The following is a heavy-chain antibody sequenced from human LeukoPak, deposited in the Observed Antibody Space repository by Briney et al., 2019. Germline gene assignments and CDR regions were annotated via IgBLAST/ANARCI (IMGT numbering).Heavy chain of an antibody. CDR1: GGSISSYY. D-gene: IGHD5-18*01. Sequence: SETLSLTCTVSGGSISSYYWSWIRQPPGKGLEWIGYIYYSGSANYNPSLKSRVTISVDTSKNQFSLKLSSVTAADTAVYYCARVDTAEFDPWGQGTLVTVSS. CDR3: ARVDTAEFDP. V-gene: IGHV4-59*01. J-gene: IGHJ5*02. CDR2: IYYSGSA.